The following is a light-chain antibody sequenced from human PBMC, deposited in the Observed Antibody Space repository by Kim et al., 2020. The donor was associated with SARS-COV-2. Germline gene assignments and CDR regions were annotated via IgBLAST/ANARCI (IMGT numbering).Light chain of an antibody. V-gene: IGKV3-20*01. CDR1: QSVSSTS. J-gene: IGKJ2*01. CDR2: DAS. Sequence: PGERATLARRASQSVSSTSLAWYQQRPGQAPRLLIHDASSRATGVPDRFSGSGSGTDFTLSISRLESEDFAVYYCQHYSSSPPMYTFGQGTKLEI. CDR3: QHYSSSPPMYT.